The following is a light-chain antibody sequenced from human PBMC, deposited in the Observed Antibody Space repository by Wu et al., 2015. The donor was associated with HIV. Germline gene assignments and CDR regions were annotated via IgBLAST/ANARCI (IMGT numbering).Light chain of an antibody. Sequence: DIQMTQSPSTLSASVGDRVTITCRASQSISSWLAWYQQKRGRAPKLLIYKASSSESGVPSRFSGSGSGTEFTLTINSLQPDDFATYYCQQLNSYLFGPGTKVDIK. CDR2: KAS. CDR3: QQLNSYL. V-gene: IGKV1-5*03. CDR1: QSISSW. J-gene: IGKJ3*01.